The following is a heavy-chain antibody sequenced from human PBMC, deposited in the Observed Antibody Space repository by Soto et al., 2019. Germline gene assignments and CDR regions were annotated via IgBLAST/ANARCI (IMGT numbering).Heavy chain of an antibody. D-gene: IGHD5-18*01. CDR1: GYTFTGYY. CDR3: ARGDTAMVLYYFDY. J-gene: IGHJ4*02. Sequence: ASVKVSCKASGYTFTGYYMHWVRQAPGQGLEWMGWINPNSGGTNYAQKFQGWVTMTRDTSISTAYMELSRLRSEDTAVYYCARGDTAMVLYYFDYWGQGTLVTVSS. V-gene: IGHV1-2*04. CDR2: INPNSGGT.